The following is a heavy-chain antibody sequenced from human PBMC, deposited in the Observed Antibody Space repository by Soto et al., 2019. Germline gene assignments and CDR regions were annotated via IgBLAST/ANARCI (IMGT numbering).Heavy chain of an antibody. J-gene: IGHJ3*02. CDR1: GYSFTSYW. Sequence: ESLTTSFTGAGYSFTSYWISLVRQMRGKGLEWMGRIDPSDSYTNYSPSFQGHVTISADKSISTAYLQWSSLKASDTAMYYCAIHNTMLVVGRSDDAFDIWGQGTMVTV. V-gene: IGHV5-10-1*01. CDR3: AIHNTMLVVGRSDDAFDI. D-gene: IGHD3-22*01. CDR2: IDPSDSYT.